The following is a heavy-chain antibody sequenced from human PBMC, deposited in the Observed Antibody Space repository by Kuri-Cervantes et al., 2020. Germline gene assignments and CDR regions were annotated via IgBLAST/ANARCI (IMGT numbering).Heavy chain of an antibody. Sequence: ESLKTHCAASGFPFSSYAMSWVRQAPGKGPEWVSAISGSSGSTYYADSVKGRFTISRDNSKNTLYLQMNSLRAEDTAVYYCARDPSGRSAFDIWGQGTMVTVSS. CDR2: ISGSSGST. CDR1: GFPFSSYA. V-gene: IGHV3-23*01. J-gene: IGHJ3*02. D-gene: IGHD6-25*01. CDR3: ARDPSGRSAFDI.